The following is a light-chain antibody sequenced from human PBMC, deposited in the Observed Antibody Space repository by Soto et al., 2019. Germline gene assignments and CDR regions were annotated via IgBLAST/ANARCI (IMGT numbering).Light chain of an antibody. CDR3: AAWDDRLNEGV. J-gene: IGLJ1*01. CDR2: NND. Sequence: QSVLIQPPSASGTPGQRVTISCSGSSSNVASHAVNWYQQLPGTAPKLLIYNNDRRPSGVPDRFSGSKSGTSASLAISGLQSEDEADYHCAAWDDRLNEGVFGPGTKVTVL. CDR1: SSNVASHA. V-gene: IGLV1-44*01.